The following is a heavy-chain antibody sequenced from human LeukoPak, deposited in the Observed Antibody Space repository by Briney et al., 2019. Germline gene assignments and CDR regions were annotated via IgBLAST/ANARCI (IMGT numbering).Heavy chain of an antibody. CDR1: GGTFSSYA. CDR2: IIPILGIA. J-gene: IGHJ4*02. CDR3: ARDRYSSGWYQPDNDY. D-gene: IGHD6-19*01. Sequence: SVKVSCKASGGTFSSYAISWVRQAPGQGLEWMGRIIPILGIANYAQKFQGRVTITADKSTSTAYMELSSLRSEDTAVYYCARDRYSSGWYQPDNDYWGQGTLVTVSS. V-gene: IGHV1-69*04.